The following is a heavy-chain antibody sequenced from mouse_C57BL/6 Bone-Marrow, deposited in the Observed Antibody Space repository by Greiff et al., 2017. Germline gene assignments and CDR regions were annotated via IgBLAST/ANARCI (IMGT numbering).Heavy chain of an antibody. CDR3: TYGNYVGVWFAY. D-gene: IGHD2-1*01. J-gene: IGHJ3*01. Sequence: EVKLVESGGGLVQPGGSLKLSCGASGFTFSNYWMNWVRQSPEKGLEWVAQIRLKSDNYATHYAESVKGRFTISRDDSKSSVYLQMNNLRAEDTGIYYCTYGNYVGVWFAYWGQGTLVTVSA. CDR1: GFTFSNYW. V-gene: IGHV6-3*01. CDR2: IRLKSDNYAT.